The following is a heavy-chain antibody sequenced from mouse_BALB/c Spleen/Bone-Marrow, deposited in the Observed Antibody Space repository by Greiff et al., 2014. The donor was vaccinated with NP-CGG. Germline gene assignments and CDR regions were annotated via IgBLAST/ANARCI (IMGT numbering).Heavy chain of an antibody. J-gene: IGHJ4*01. Sequence: ESGPGLVAPSQSLSITCTVSGFSLSRYSIHWVRQPPGEGLEWLGVIWGGGNTDYNSALKSRLSISKDDSKSQVFLKMNSLQTDDTAMYYCARFITTGTMDYWGQGTSVTVSS. CDR3: ARFITTGTMDY. D-gene: IGHD1-1*01. CDR2: IWGGGNT. V-gene: IGHV2-6-4*01. CDR1: GFSLSRYS.